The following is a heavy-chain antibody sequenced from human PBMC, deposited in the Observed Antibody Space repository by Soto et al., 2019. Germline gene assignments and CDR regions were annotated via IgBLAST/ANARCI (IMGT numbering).Heavy chain of an antibody. J-gene: IGHJ5*02. D-gene: IGHD6-13*01. CDR1: GGSISSGGYY. CDR3: ARRNIAAAGTRFEWFDP. CDR2: IYYSGST. Sequence: SETLSLTCTVSGGSISSGGYYWSWIRQHPGKGLEWIGYIYYSGSTYYNPSLKSRVTISVDTSKNQFSLKLSSVTAADTAVYYCARRNIAAAGTRFEWFDPWGQGTLVTVSS. V-gene: IGHV4-31*03.